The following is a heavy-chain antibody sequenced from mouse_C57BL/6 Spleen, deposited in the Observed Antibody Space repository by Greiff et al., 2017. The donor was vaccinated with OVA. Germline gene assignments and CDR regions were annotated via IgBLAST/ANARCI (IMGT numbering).Heavy chain of an antibody. V-gene: IGHV1-26*01. CDR3: ARGGLPLFDY. D-gene: IGHD2-4*01. CDR1: GYTFTDYY. CDR2: INPNNGGT. Sequence: VQLQQSGPELVKPGASVKISCKASGYTFTDYYMNWVKQSHGKSLEWIGDINPNNGGTSYNQKFKGKATLTVDKSSSTAYMELRSLTSEDSAVYYCARGGLPLFDYWGQGTTLTVSS. J-gene: IGHJ2*01.